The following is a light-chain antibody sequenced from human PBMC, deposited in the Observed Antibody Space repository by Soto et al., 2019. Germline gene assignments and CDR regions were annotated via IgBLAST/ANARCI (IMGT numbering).Light chain of an antibody. CDR3: CSYAGSSTLR. CDR2: EGS. Sequence: QSALTQPASVSGSPGQSITISCTGTSSDVGGYNLVSWYQQHPGKTPKLMIYEGSKRPSGVSNRFSGSKSGNTASLTISGLQAEDEAEYYCCSYAGSSTLRFGGGTKVTVL. V-gene: IGLV2-23*01. CDR1: SSDVGGYNL. J-gene: IGLJ2*01.